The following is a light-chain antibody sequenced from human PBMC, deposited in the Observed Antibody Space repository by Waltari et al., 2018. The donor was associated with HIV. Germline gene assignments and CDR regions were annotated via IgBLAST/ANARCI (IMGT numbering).Light chain of an antibody. V-gene: IGLV1-44*01. CDR2: SLN. J-gene: IGLJ1*01. CDR1: SSNIGSHP. CDR3: AAWDDNLNGYV. Sequence: QSVLPQTPSASGTPGQSVIVSCSGSSSNIGSHPVHWYQLLPGAAPRLLIHSLNQRPSGVPDRFSGSKSGASASRAISGLQSEDEADYYCAAWDDNLNGYVFGSGTKVTVL.